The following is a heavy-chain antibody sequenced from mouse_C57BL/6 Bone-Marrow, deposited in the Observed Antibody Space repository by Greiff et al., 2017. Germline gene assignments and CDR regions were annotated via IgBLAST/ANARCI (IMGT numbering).Heavy chain of an antibody. CDR3: ASYYGNYRPAMDY. D-gene: IGHD2-1*01. CDR1: GYTFTSYW. CDR2: INPSSGYT. Sequence: VQLQQSGAELAKPGASVKLSCKASGYTFTSYWVHWVKQRPGQGLEWIGYINPSSGYTKYNQKFKDKATLTADKSSSTAYMQLSSLTYEDSAVYYCASYYGNYRPAMDYWGQGTSVTVSS. V-gene: IGHV1-7*01. J-gene: IGHJ4*01.